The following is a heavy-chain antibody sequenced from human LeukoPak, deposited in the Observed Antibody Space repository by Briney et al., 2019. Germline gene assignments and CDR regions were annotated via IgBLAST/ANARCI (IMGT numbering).Heavy chain of an antibody. CDR1: GFNFINYW. CDR2: IKQDGSEK. Sequence: PGGSLRLSCAASGFNFINYWMSWVRQAPGKGQEWVANIKQDGSEKYYVDSVDGRFTISRDNAKNSLYLQMNSLRAEDTAVYYCARGRGSGSYPSYYYYYYMDVWGKGTTVTVSS. J-gene: IGHJ6*03. V-gene: IGHV3-7*01. CDR3: ARGRGSGSYPSYYYYYYMDV. D-gene: IGHD3-10*01.